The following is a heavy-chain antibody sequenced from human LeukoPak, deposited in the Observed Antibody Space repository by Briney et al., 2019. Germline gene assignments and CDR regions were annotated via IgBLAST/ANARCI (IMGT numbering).Heavy chain of an antibody. CDR1: GFTFGDYA. J-gene: IGHJ6*02. CDR3: TRKRERITIFGVAYYYYYGMDV. D-gene: IGHD3-3*01. Sequence: GGSLRLSCTASGFTFGDYAMSWVRQAPGKGLEWVGFIRSKAYGGTTEYAASVKGRFTISRDDSKSIAYLQMNSPKTEDTAVYYCTRKRERITIFGVAYYYYYGMDVWGQGTTVTVSS. CDR2: IRSKAYGGTT. V-gene: IGHV3-49*04.